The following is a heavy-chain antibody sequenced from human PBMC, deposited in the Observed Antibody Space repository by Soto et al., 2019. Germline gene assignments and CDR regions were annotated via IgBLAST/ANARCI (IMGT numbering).Heavy chain of an antibody. J-gene: IGHJ6*02. D-gene: IGHD3-10*01. V-gene: IGHV1-2*02. CDR2: INPNSGGT. CDR1: GYTFNEYY. CDR3: ARRLGGGGDYFYGMDV. Sequence: QVQLVQSGAEVKKPGASVKVSCKTSGYTFNEYYIHWMRQVPGQGPEWMGWINPNSGGTKYAKKFQGVITMTSDTSNSTTFMERRRLRSDDTAMYYCARRLGGGGDYFYGMDVWGQGTAVIVSS.